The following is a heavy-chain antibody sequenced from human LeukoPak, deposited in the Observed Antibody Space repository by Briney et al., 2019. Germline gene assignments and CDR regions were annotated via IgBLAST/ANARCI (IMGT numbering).Heavy chain of an antibody. CDR3: AGALMSPFDP. V-gene: IGHV3-30*06. D-gene: IGHD2-8*01. J-gene: IGHJ5*02. CDR1: GFPFSDHG. CDR2: ISYDGSNK. Sequence: GTSLRLSCAASGFPFSDHGMHWVRQAPGKGLEWVAVISYDGSNKYYADSVKGRFTISRDNSKNTLYLQMNSLRAEDTAVYYCAGALMSPFDPWGQGTLVTVSS.